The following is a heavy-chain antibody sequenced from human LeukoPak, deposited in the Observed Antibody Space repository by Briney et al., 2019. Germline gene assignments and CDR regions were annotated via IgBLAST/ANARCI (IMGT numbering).Heavy chain of an antibody. CDR3: ASGYCSSTSCSYYYYYYYMDV. V-gene: IGHV1-69*01. CDR2: INPIFGTA. J-gene: IGHJ6*03. D-gene: IGHD2-2*01. Sequence: SVKVSCKASGGTFSSYAISWVRQAPGQGLEWMGGINPIFGTANYAQKFQGRVTITADESTSTAYMELSSLRSEDTAVYYCASGYCSSTSCSYYYYYYYMDVWGKGTTVTVSS. CDR1: GGTFSSYA.